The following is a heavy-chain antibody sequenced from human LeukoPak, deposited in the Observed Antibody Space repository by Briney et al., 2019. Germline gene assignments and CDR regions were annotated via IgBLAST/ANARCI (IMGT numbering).Heavy chain of an antibody. CDR1: GGSISSYY. CDR2: IYYSGST. J-gene: IGHJ4*02. V-gene: IGHV4-59*08. Sequence: ASETLSLTCTVSGGSISSYYWSWIRQPPGKGLEWIGYIYYSGSTNYNPSLRSRVTISVDTSKNQFSLKLNPATAADTAVYYCARRLSTRSYYLDDWGQGTLVTVAS. CDR3: ARRLSTRSYYLDD. D-gene: IGHD2/OR15-2a*01.